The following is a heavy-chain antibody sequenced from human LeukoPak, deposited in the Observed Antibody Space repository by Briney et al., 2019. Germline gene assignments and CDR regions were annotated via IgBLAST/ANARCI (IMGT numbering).Heavy chain of an antibody. CDR2: ISSNGGST. V-gene: IGHV3-64*01. D-gene: IGHD6-25*01. CDR1: GFTFSSYA. CDR3: ARVAAVFSAGGSYFDY. J-gene: IGHJ4*02. Sequence: PGGSLRLSCAASGFTFSSYAMHWVRQAPGKGLEYVSAISSNGGSTYYANSVKGRFTISRDNSKNTLYLQMGSLRAEDMAVYYCARVAAVFSAGGSYFDYWGQGTLVTVSS.